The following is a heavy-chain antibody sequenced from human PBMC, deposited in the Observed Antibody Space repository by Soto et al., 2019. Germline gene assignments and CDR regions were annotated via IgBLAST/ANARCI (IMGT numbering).Heavy chain of an antibody. CDR3: ARGQSSLLLDC. Sequence: QVQLQQWGAGLLKPSETLSLTCAVYGGSCSAYYWSWIRQPPGKGLEWIGEINHSGSTNYNPSLKSPVTISVDTSKNQFSLKLSSVTAADTAVYYCARGQSSLLLDCWGQGILVTVSS. CDR2: INHSGST. V-gene: IGHV4-34*01. J-gene: IGHJ4*02. CDR1: GGSCSAYY. D-gene: IGHD2-8*02.